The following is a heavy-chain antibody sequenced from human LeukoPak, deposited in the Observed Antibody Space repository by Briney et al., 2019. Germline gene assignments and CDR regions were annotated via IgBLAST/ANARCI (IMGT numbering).Heavy chain of an antibody. CDR1: GGSINSYY. CDR2: IYFSGNT. V-gene: IGHV4-59*01. CDR3: ARALPPYYYVMDV. D-gene: IGHD3-10*01. Sequence: SETLSLTCTVSGGSINSYYWSWIRQPPGKGLEWIGYIYFSGNTNYSPSLKSRVTILLDTSKNQFSLKLSSVTAADTAVYYCARALPPYYYVMDVWGQGTTVTVSS. J-gene: IGHJ6*02.